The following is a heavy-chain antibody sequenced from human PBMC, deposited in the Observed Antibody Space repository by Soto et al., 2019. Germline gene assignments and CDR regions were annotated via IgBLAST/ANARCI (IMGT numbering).Heavy chain of an antibody. CDR1: SRSISVTNVF. V-gene: IGHV4-39*01. Sequence: SETLALTCTVSSRSISVTNVFWGWVRQPPGKGLECIGNVDYSWTAYFSPSLATRVTFHVDTSKNQFSLTLYSVTAADTAVYYCARITGRHLDYWGQRVPVTVSS. CDR2: VDYSWTA. D-gene: IGHD1-20*01. CDR3: ARITGRHLDY. J-gene: IGHJ4*02.